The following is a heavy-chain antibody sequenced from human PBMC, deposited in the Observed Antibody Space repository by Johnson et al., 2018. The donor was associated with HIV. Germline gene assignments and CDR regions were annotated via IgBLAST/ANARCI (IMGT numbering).Heavy chain of an antibody. J-gene: IGHJ3*02. CDR2: IKQDGSEK. CDR3: ARDGYVYGTGVLCAFDI. CDR1: GFTFSSYW. Sequence: VQLVESGGGLVQPGGSLRLSCAASGFTFSSYWMSWVRQAPGKGLEWVANIKQDGSEKYYVDSVKGRFTISRDNAKNSLYLQMNSLRAEDTALYYCARDGYVYGTGVLCAFDIWGQGTMVTVSS. D-gene: IGHD2-8*01. V-gene: IGHV3-7*03.